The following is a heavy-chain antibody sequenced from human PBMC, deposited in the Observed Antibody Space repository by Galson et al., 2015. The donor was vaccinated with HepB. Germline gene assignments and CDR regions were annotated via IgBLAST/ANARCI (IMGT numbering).Heavy chain of an antibody. CDR1: GFTFTSYA. D-gene: IGHD2-2*01. V-gene: IGHV1-3*01. Sequence: SVKVSCKASGFTFTSYAIHWVRQAPGQRLEWMGWINAGNGNTKYSQMFQGRVTITRDTSASTAYMELSSLRSEDTAVYYCARDPIVVVPAAIGPNYYYYYYMDVWGKGTTVTVSS. J-gene: IGHJ6*03. CDR3: ARDPIVVVPAAIGPNYYYYYYMDV. CDR2: INAGNGNT.